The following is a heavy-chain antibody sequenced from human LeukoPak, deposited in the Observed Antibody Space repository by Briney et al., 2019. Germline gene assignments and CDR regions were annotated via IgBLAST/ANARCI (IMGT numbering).Heavy chain of an antibody. Sequence: ASVKVSCKASGFAFTSSAMQWVRQARGQRLEWIGWIVVGSGNTNYAQKFQGRVTITTDESTSTAYMELSSLRSEDTAVYYCARAKIAAAGSYDDYWGQGTLVTVSS. CDR1: GFAFTSSA. CDR3: ARAKIAAAGSYDDY. V-gene: IGHV1-58*02. D-gene: IGHD6-13*01. CDR2: IVVGSGNT. J-gene: IGHJ4*02.